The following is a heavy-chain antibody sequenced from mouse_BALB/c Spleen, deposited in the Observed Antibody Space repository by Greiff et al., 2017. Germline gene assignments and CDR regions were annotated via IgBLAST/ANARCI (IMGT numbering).Heavy chain of an antibody. D-gene: IGHD2-4*01. Sequence: VQLKESGGGLVKPGGSLKLSCAASGFTFSDYYMYWVRQTPEKRLEWVATISDGGSYTYYPDSVKGRFTISRDNAKNNLYLQMSSLKSEDTAMYYCAREGGSTMIMDYWGQGTSVTVSS. J-gene: IGHJ4*01. V-gene: IGHV5-4*02. CDR1: GFTFSDYY. CDR3: AREGGSTMIMDY. CDR2: ISDGGSYT.